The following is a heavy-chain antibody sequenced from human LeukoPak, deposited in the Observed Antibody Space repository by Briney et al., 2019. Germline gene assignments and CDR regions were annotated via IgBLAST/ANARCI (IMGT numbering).Heavy chain of an antibody. V-gene: IGHV3-23*01. Sequence: GGSLRLSCAASGFTFTNYAISWVRQAPGKGLEWVSGISGSGDTTYYADSVKGRFTISRGNSKNTLYLQMNSLRAEDTAVYYCAKVRYVGYYFDYWGQGTLVTVSS. D-gene: IGHD3-9*01. J-gene: IGHJ4*02. CDR2: ISGSGDTT. CDR3: AKVRYVGYYFDY. CDR1: GFTFTNYA.